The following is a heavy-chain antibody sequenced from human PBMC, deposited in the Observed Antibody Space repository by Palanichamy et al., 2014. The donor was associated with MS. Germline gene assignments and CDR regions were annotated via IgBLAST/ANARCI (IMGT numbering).Heavy chain of an antibody. D-gene: IGHD3-10*01. V-gene: IGHV3-23*04. CDR2: ISGSGGTT. CDR1: GFTFSTNA. CDR3: AKDFAGSDY. Sequence: EVQLVESGGGLVQPGGSLRLSCAASGFTFSTNAMSWVCQAPGKGLEWVSGISGSGGTTYYAESVKGRFTISRDNSKNTMYLQMNSPRAEDTAVYFCAKDFAGSDYWGQGTLVTVSS. J-gene: IGHJ4*02.